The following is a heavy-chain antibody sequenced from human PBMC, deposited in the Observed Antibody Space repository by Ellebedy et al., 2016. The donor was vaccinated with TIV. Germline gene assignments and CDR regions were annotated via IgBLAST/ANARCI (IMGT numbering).Heavy chain of an antibody. CDR1: GGTFSSYA. CDR2: INPSGGST. V-gene: IGHV1-46*01. Sequence: ASVKVSYXASGGTFSSYAISWVRQAPGQGLEWMGIINPSGGSTSYAQKFQGRVTMTRDTSTSTVYMELSSLRSEDTAVYYCARDFWGTGTTAHYYYYYGMDVWGQGTTVTVSS. CDR3: ARDFWGTGTTAHYYYYYGMDV. D-gene: IGHD1-1*01. J-gene: IGHJ6*02.